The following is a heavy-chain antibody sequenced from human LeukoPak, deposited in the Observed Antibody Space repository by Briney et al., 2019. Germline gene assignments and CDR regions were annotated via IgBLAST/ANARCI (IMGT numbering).Heavy chain of an antibody. D-gene: IGHD2-2*01. CDR2: ISAYNGNT. Sequence: ASVKVSCKASGYTFTSYGISWVRQAPGQGLEWMGWISAYNGNTNYAQKLQGRVTMTPDTSTSTAYMELRSLRSDDTAVYYCARVVVVPAAIRSRIAAAEWFDPWGQGTLVTVSS. J-gene: IGHJ5*02. CDR1: GYTFTSYG. V-gene: IGHV1-18*01. CDR3: ARVVVVPAAIRSRIAAAEWFDP.